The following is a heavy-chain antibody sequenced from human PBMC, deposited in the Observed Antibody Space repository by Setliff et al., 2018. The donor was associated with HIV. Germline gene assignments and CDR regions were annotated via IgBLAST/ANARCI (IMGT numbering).Heavy chain of an antibody. CDR1: GFTLYA. CDR3: ARGVGSSSWYPY. V-gene: IGHV3-21*01. CDR2: ISSSSSYI. Sequence: PGGSLRLSCAVSGFTLYAMSWVRQAPGKGLEWVSSISSSSSYIYYADSVRGRFTISRDNAEDSLYLQMNSLRAEDTAVYYCARGVGSSSWYPYWGQGTLVTVSS. J-gene: IGHJ4*02. D-gene: IGHD6-13*01.